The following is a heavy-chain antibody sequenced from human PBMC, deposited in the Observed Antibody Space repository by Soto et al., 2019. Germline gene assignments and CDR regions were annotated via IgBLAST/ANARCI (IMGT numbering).Heavy chain of an antibody. CDR1: GESISSGGYY. CDR3: ARASSSSSAADP. J-gene: IGHJ5*02. V-gene: IGHV4-31*03. D-gene: IGHD6-6*01. CDR2: IYDTASA. Sequence: QVQLQESGPGLVKASQTLSLICNVSGESISSGGYYWSWIRHHPGKGLEWIGYIYDTASAYYNPSLTSGVTITMNTSKNHFAMKLSSVTAADTAVYYCARASSSSSAADPWGQGTLITVSS.